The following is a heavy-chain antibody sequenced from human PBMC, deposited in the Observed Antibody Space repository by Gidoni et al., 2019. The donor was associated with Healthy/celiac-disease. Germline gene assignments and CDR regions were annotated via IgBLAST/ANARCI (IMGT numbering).Heavy chain of an antibody. CDR1: GYPFTSYA. J-gene: IGHJ4*02. V-gene: IGHV1-3*01. Sequence: QVQLVQSGAEVKKPGASVQVSCKASGYPFTSYAMHWVRQAPGQRLEWMGWINAGNGNTKYSQKFQGRVTITRDTSASTAYMELSSLRSEDTAVYYCARAYEDLPHFDYWGQGTLVTVSS. CDR3: ARAYEDLPHFDY. CDR2: INAGNGNT. D-gene: IGHD3-22*01.